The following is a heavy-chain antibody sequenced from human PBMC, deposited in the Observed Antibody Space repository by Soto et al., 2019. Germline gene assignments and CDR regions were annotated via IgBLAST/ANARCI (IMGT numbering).Heavy chain of an antibody. CDR1: GFTFSSYG. J-gene: IGHJ4*02. V-gene: IGHV3-30*18. Sequence: QVQLVESGGGVVQPGRSLRLSCAASGFTFSSYGMHWVRQAPGKGLEWVAVISYDGSNKYYADSVKGRFTISRDNSKHTLYLQMNSRIAEDTAVYYCANAGRRFLEWLSHVDYWGQGTLVTVSS. CDR3: ANAGRRFLEWLSHVDY. D-gene: IGHD3-3*01. CDR2: ISYDGSNK.